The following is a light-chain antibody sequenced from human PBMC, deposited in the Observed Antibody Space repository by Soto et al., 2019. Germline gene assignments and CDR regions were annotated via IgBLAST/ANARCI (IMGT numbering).Light chain of an antibody. Sequence: QSVLTQPPSVSAAPGQKVTISCSGNSSNIGSNDVSWYQQHPGKAPKFMIYDVSNRPSGVSNRFSGSKSGNTASLTISGLQAEDEADYYCSSYTTSNTRQIVFGTGTKVTVL. CDR1: SSNIGSND. CDR3: SSYTTSNTRQIV. V-gene: IGLV2-14*01. CDR2: DVS. J-gene: IGLJ1*01.